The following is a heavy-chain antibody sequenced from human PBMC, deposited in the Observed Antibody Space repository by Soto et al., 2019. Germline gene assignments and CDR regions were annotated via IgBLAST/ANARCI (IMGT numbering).Heavy chain of an antibody. Sequence: QVQLQESGPGLVKPSQTLSLTCTVSGGSISSGDYYWSWIRQPPGKGLEWIGYIYYSGSTYYNPSLKSRVTISGDTSKNQFSLKLSSVTAADTAVYYCARRRWSSSWYDNWFDPWGQGTLVTVSS. CDR3: ARRRWSSSWYDNWFDP. CDR2: IYYSGST. J-gene: IGHJ5*02. D-gene: IGHD6-13*01. CDR1: GGSISSGDYY. V-gene: IGHV4-30-4*01.